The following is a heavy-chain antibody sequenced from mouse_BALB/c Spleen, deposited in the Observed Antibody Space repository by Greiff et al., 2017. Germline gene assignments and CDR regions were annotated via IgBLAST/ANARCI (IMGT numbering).Heavy chain of an antibody. D-gene: IGHD1-1*01. CDR2: INSNGGST. J-gene: IGHJ2*01. Sequence: DVKLVESGGGLVKPGGSLKLSCAASGFTFSSYGMSWVRQTPDKRLELVATINSNGGSTYYPDSVKGRFTISRDNAKNTLYLQMSSLKSEDTAMYYCASIYYGSSYLDYWGQGTTLTVSS. CDR1: GFTFSSYG. CDR3: ASIYYGSSYLDY. V-gene: IGHV5-6-3*01.